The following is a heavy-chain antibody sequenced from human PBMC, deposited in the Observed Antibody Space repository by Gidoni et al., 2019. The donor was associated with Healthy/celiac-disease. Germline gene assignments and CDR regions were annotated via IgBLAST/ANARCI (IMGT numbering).Heavy chain of an antibody. CDR3: AKNMGAAPYYFDY. Sequence: VQLVESGGGLVQPGRSLRIYCAASALSADDYAMHLVRVAPGKGLGLVSGISWNSGSRGYADSVKSRFTISRDNAKNSLLLQMDSLRAEDTALYYYAKNMGAAPYYFDYWGQGTLVTVSS. CDR2: ISWNSGSR. D-gene: IGHD6-6*01. J-gene: IGHJ4*02. CDR1: ALSADDYA. V-gene: IGHV3-9*02.